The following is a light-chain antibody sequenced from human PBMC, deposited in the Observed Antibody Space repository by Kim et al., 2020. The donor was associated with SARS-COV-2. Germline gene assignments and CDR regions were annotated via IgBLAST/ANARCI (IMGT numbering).Light chain of an antibody. Sequence: DIQMTQSPSSLSASVGDKVTITCRASQNTGTYLNWYQQTPGKAPKLLIYAASSLQSGVPSRFSGSGSGTDFTLTISSLQREDFATYYCKQTYGPFGQGTRLEIK. J-gene: IGKJ5*01. CDR3: KQTYGP. CDR1: QNTGTY. V-gene: IGKV1-39*01. CDR2: AAS.